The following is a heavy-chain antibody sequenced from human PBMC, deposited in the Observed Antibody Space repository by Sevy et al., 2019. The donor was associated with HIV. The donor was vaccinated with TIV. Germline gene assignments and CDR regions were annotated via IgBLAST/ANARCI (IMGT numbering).Heavy chain of an antibody. CDR2: IYYSGST. V-gene: IGHV4-61*01. J-gene: IGHJ6*02. CDR1: GGSVSSGSYY. Sequence: SETLSLTCTVSGGSVSSGSYYWSWIRQPPGKGLEWIGYIYYSGSTNYNPSLKSRVTISVDTSKNQFSLKLSSVTAADTAVYYCAGALSGFDSFYYYYGMDVWGQGTTVTVSS. D-gene: IGHD5-12*01. CDR3: AGALSGFDSFYYYYGMDV.